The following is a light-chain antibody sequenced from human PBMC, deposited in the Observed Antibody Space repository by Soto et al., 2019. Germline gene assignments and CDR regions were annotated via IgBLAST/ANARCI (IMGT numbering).Light chain of an antibody. J-gene: IGKJ4*01. CDR2: GAS. V-gene: IGKV3-15*01. CDR1: QSVSSN. Sequence: EIVMTQSPATLSVSPGERATLSCRASQSVSSNLAWYQQKPGQAPRLLIYGASTRATGIPARFSGSGSGTEFTLNISSLQSEDFVVYYCQQYNNWPMLTFGGGTKVEIK. CDR3: QQYNNWPMLT.